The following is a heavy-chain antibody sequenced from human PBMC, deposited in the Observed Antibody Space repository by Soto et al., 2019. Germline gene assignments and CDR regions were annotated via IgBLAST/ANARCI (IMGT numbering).Heavy chain of an antibody. CDR1: GFTFSSYG. CDR3: ARGRFFSTISASGMDV. J-gene: IGHJ6*02. Sequence: QVQLVESGGGVVQPGRSLRLSCAASGFTFSSYGMHWVRQAPGKGLEWVAVIWYDGSNKYYADSVKGRFTISRDNSKNTLYLQMNSLRAEDTAVYYCARGRFFSTISASGMDVWGQGTTVTVSS. V-gene: IGHV3-33*01. D-gene: IGHD2-2*01. CDR2: IWYDGSNK.